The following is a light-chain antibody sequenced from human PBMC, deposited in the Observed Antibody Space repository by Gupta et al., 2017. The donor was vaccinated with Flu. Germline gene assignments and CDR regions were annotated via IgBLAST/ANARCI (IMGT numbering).Light chain of an antibody. CDR1: QSISSY. J-gene: IGKJ4*01. CDR2: AAS. CDR3: QQSYSTLALT. Sequence: DIRMTQSPSSLSASVGDRVTITCRASQSISSYLNWYQQKPGKAPKLLIYAASSLQSGVPSRFSGSGSGTDFILTISSLQPEDFATYYCQQSYSTLALTFGGGTKVEIK. V-gene: IGKV1-39*01.